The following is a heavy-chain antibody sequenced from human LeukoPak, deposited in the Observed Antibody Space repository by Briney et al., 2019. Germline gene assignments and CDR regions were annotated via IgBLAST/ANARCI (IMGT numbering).Heavy chain of an antibody. D-gene: IGHD3-22*01. CDR1: GYTFTGYY. Sequence: ASVKVSCKASGYTFTGYYMHWVRQAPGKGLEWMGGFDPEDGETIYAQKFQGRVTMTEDTSTDTAYMELSSLRSEDTAVYYCAHSLGGYSSGYNFDYWGQGTLVTVSS. CDR3: AHSLGGYSSGYNFDY. CDR2: FDPEDGET. J-gene: IGHJ4*02. V-gene: IGHV1-24*01.